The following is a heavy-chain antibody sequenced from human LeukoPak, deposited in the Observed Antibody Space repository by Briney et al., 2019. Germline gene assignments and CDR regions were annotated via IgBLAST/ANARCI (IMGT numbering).Heavy chain of an antibody. CDR2: INSDGSST. CDR1: GFTFSSYW. CDR3: ARDAIPHYYDSSGYYDY. D-gene: IGHD3-22*01. V-gene: IGHV3-74*01. Sequence: GGSLRLSCAASGFTFSSYWMHWVRQAPGKGLVWVSRINSDGSSTSYADSVKGRFTISRDNAKNTLYLQMNSLRAEDTAVYYCARDAIPHYYDSSGYYDYWGQGTLVTVSS. J-gene: IGHJ4*02.